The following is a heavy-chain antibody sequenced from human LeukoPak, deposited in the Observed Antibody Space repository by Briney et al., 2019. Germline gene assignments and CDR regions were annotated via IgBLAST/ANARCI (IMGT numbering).Heavy chain of an antibody. Sequence: SETLSLTCIVSGSISSYYWTWIRQPPGKGLEGSGHSYFTGNPNYNPSLKSRVTISVATPKNQFSLNLTSVTAADTSVYYRGGLRSTVAWAYFDYWGQGILVTVSS. J-gene: IGHJ4*02. D-gene: IGHD4-23*01. CDR3: GGLRSTVAWAYFDY. CDR2: SYFTGNP. V-gene: IGHV4-59*08. CDR1: GSISSYY.